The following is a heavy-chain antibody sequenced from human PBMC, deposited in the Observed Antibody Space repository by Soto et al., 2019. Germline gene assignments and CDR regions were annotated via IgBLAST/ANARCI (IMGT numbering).Heavy chain of an antibody. J-gene: IGHJ4*02. V-gene: IGHV4-59*08. CDR2: IYYSGST. CDR1: GGSMSNHY. D-gene: IGHD1-26*01. Sequence: PSETLSLTCTVSGGSMSNHYWSWIRQPPGKGLELIGYIYYSGSTNYNPSLRSRVTISVDTSKNQFSLKLSSVTAADTAVYYCARWVGHFDFWGPGTLVTVSS. CDR3: ARWVGHFDF.